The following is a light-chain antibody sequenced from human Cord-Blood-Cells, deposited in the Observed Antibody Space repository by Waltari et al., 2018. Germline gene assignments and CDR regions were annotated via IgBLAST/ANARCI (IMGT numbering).Light chain of an antibody. Sequence: EIVLTQSPAPLSLSPGERATLSCRASQSVSSYLAWYQQKPGQAPRLLIYDASNRATGIPARFSGSWSGTDFTLTSSSIEPEDFAVYYCQQRSNWPWTFGQGTKVEIK. J-gene: IGKJ1*01. CDR2: DAS. CDR1: QSVSSY. V-gene: IGKV3-11*01. CDR3: QQRSNWPWT.